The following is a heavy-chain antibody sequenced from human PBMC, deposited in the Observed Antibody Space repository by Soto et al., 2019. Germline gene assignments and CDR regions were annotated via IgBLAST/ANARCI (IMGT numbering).Heavy chain of an antibody. CDR3: VRGGKTAGGFDV. J-gene: IGHJ3*01. CDR1: GFTLSDYG. CDR2: IWSDGNSK. V-gene: IGHV3-33*01. Sequence: QVQLVESGGGAVQPGRSLRLSCAASGFTLSDYGMHWVRQAPDKGLEWVAVIWSDGNSKYYADSVKGRFTISRDNPDNKLFLEMNSLTADDSAVYYCVRGGKTAGGFDVWGQGTMVTVSS. D-gene: IGHD2-15*01.